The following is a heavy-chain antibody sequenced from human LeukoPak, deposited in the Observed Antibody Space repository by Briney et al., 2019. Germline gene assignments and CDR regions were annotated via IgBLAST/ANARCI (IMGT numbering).Heavy chain of an antibody. J-gene: IGHJ4*02. Sequence: PGGSLRLSCAASGFTVSSNYMSWVRQAPGKGLEWVSVIYSGGSTYYADSVKGRFTISRDNSKNTLYLQMNSLRAEDTAVYYCAREGDGYNQGFDYWGQGTLVTVSP. CDR2: IYSGGST. CDR3: AREGDGYNQGFDY. D-gene: IGHD5-24*01. CDR1: GFTVSSNY. V-gene: IGHV3-66*02.